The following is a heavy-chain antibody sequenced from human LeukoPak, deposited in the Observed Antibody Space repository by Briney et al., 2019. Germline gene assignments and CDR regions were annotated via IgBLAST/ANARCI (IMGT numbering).Heavy chain of an antibody. Sequence: GGSLRLSCAASGFTLSSYGMHWVRQTPGKGLEWVADIWYDGSNKYYADSVKGRFTMSRDNSKNTLYLQMNSPRAEDTAVYYCARAYKSREWLMYYFDYWGQGTLVTVSS. J-gene: IGHJ4*02. CDR3: ARAYKSREWLMYYFDY. CDR1: GFTLSSYG. D-gene: IGHD5-12*01. CDR2: IWYDGSNK. V-gene: IGHV3-33*01.